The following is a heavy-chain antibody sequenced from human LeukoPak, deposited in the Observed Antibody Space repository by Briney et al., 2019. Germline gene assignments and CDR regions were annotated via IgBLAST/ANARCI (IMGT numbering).Heavy chain of an antibody. Sequence: GGSLRLSCAASGFTFSSYSMNWVRQAPGKGLEWVSSISSSSSYIYYADSVKGRFTISRDNAKNSLYLQTNSLRAEDTAVYYCASLSGPYSGYWGQGTLVTVSS. CDR2: ISSSSSYI. J-gene: IGHJ4*02. D-gene: IGHD4-11*01. CDR3: ASLSGPYSGY. V-gene: IGHV3-21*01. CDR1: GFTFSSYS.